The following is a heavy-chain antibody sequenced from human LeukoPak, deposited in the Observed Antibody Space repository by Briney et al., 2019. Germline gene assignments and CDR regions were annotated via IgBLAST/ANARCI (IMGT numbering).Heavy chain of an antibody. CDR2: INSDGSST. V-gene: IGHV3-74*01. CDR3: ARDLIQLWVFDY. J-gene: IGHJ4*02. D-gene: IGHD5-18*01. CDR1: GFTFSSYW. Sequence: GGSLRLSCAASGFTFSSYWRHWVRKAPGKGLVWVSRINSDGSSTSYADSVKGRFTISRDNAKNTLYLQMNSLRAEDTAVYYCARDLIQLWVFDYWGQGTLVTVSS.